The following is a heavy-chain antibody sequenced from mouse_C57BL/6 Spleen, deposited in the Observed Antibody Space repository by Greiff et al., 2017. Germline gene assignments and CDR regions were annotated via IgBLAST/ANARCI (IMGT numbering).Heavy chain of an antibody. D-gene: IGHD2-3*01. Sequence: EVQRVESGPELVKPGASVKISCKASGYSFTDYNMNWVKQSNGKSLEWIGVINPNYGTTSYNQKFKGKATLTVDQSSSTAYMQLNSLTSEDSAVYYCARCKIGYYDYYAMDYWGQGTSVTVSS. V-gene: IGHV1-39*01. CDR1: GYSFTDYN. J-gene: IGHJ4*01. CDR2: INPNYGTT. CDR3: ARCKIGYYDYYAMDY.